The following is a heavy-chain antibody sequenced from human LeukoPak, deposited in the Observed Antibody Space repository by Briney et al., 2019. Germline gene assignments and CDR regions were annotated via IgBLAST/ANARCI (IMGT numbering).Heavy chain of an antibody. Sequence: PSQTLSLTCTVSGGSISSGSYYWNWIRQPAGKGLEWIGRIYTSGSTNYNPSLKSRVTISVDTSKNQFSLKLSSVTAADTAVYYCASEPVGATTILFDYWGQGTLVTVSS. J-gene: IGHJ4*02. V-gene: IGHV4-61*02. CDR3: ASEPVGATTILFDY. CDR2: IYTSGST. CDR1: GGSISSGSYY. D-gene: IGHD1-26*01.